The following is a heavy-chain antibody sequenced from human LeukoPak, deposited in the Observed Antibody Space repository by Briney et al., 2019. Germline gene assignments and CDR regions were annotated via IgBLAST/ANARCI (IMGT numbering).Heavy chain of an antibody. V-gene: IGHV1-46*01. CDR2: INPSGGST. CDR1: GYTFTSYY. CDR3: ASLAIFGVVTDNFDY. D-gene: IGHD3-3*02. J-gene: IGHJ4*02. Sequence: ASVKVSCKASGYTFTSYYMHWVRQAPGQGLEWMGIINPSGGSTSYAQKFQGRVTMTRDTSISTAYMELSRLRSDDTAVYYCASLAIFGVVTDNFDYWGQGTLVTVSS.